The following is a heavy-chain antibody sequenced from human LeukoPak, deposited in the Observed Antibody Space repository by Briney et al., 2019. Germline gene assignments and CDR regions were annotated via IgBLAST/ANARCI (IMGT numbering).Heavy chain of an antibody. D-gene: IGHD3-22*01. CDR1: GFTFTSYY. CDR2: IDQDGSGK. J-gene: IGHJ4*02. CDR3: VVTTRSMSFDY. Sequence: GGSLRLSCAASGFTFTSYYMFWVRQAPGKGLEGVASIDQDGSGKYYVDSVKGRFTISRDNAKNSLYLQMTSLSAEDTAVYYCVVTTRSMSFDYWGQGTLVTVSS. V-gene: IGHV3-7*05.